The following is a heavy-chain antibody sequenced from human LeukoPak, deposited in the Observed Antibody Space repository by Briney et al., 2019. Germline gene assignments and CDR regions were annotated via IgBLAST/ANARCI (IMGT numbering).Heavy chain of an antibody. CDR2: ISSNSANT. V-gene: IGHV3-21*01. CDR1: GFSFSDYG. Sequence: PGGSLRLSCAASGFSFSDYGMSWVRQAPGKGLEWVSSISSNSANTYYADSVKGRFTISRDNAQDSLYLQMNSLRAEDTAVYYCARDRGYSNFDYWGQGTLLTVSS. J-gene: IGHJ4*02. CDR3: ARDRGYSNFDY. D-gene: IGHD4-11*01.